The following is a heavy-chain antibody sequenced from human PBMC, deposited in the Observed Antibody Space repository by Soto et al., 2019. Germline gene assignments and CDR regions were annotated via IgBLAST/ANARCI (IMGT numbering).Heavy chain of an antibody. D-gene: IGHD6-19*01. J-gene: IGHJ4*02. V-gene: IGHV3-30-3*01. CDR3: ARDRGKRIAVAGPFDY. CDR2: ISYDGSNK. CDR1: GFTFSSYA. Sequence: PGGSLRLSCAASGFTFSSYATHWVRQAPGKGLEWVAVISYDGSNKYYADSVKGRFTISRDNSKNTLYLQMNSLRAEDTAVYYCARDRGKRIAVAGPFDYWGQGTLVTVSS.